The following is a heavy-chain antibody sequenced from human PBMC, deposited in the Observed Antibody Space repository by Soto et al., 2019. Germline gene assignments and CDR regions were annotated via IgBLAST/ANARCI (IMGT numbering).Heavy chain of an antibody. CDR1: GFTFSDYY. J-gene: IGHJ4*02. Sequence: PGGSLRLSCAASGFTFSDYYMSWIRQAPVKWLEWVSYISSSSSYTNYADSVKGRFTISRDNAKNSLYLQMNSLRAEDTAVYYCARDHHRYSGYDYVDYWGQGTLVTVSS. D-gene: IGHD5-12*01. CDR3: ARDHHRYSGYDYVDY. V-gene: IGHV3-11*05. CDR2: ISSSSSYT.